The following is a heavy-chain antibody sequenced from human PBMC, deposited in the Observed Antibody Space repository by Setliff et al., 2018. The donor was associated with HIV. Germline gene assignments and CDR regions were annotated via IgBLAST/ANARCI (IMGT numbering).Heavy chain of an antibody. V-gene: IGHV4-39*07. D-gene: IGHD1-26*01. CDR3: ARDHNSGTLHAFDL. Sequence: SETLSLTCTVSGASITTSSYYWGWVRRPPGKGLEWIGNVHFGGSTYYNPSLDSRVTISLDTSKKHFSLDLHSVTAADTAVYYCARDHNSGTLHAFDLWGQGTKVTVSS. CDR1: GASITTSSYY. J-gene: IGHJ3*01. CDR2: VHFGGST.